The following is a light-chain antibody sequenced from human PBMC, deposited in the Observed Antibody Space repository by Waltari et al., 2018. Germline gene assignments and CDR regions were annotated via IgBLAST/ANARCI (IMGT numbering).Light chain of an antibody. CDR3: QETYTPPWT. V-gene: IGKV1-39*01. J-gene: IGKJ1*01. Sequence: DIQMTQSPLSLSASVGDRGTVPCRSSQTVSTHLNWCQLKPGQAPEPLVYSASFLETGVPSRFSAGGSGTDFNFTITAVQPEDFATYYCQETYTPPWTFGPGTRLEIK. CDR2: SAS. CDR1: QTVSTH.